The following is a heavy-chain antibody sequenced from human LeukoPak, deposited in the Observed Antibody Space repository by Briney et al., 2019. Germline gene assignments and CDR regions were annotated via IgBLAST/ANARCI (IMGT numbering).Heavy chain of an antibody. CDR3: ARDLLWNDAFDI. CDR1: GGSVSSGSYY. V-gene: IGHV4-61*01. J-gene: IGHJ3*02. CDR2: IYYSGST. Sequence: ASETLSLTCTVSGGSVSSGSYYWSWIRQPPGEGLEWIGYIYYSGSTNYNPSLKSRVTISVDTSKNQFSLKLSSVTAADTAVYYCARDLLWNDAFDIWGQGTMVTVSS. D-gene: IGHD2-21*01.